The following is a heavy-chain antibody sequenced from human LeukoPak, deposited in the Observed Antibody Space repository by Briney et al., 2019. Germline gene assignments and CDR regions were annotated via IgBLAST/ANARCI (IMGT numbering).Heavy chain of an antibody. V-gene: IGHV4-59*01. CDR2: IYYSGGT. CDR1: GGSISSYS. J-gene: IGHJ4*02. Sequence: SETLSLTCTVSGGSISSYSCSWIRQPPGKGLEWIGYIYYSGGTSYNPSLKSRITISVDTSKNQFSLKLSSVTAADTAVYYCARTTTRYNWNALDYWGQGTLITVSS. D-gene: IGHD1-1*01. CDR3: ARTTTRYNWNALDY.